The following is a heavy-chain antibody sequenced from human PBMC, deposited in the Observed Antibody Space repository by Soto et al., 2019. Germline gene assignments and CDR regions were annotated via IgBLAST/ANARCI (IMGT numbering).Heavy chain of an antibody. CDR1: GYTFTSYA. J-gene: IGHJ4*02. V-gene: IGHV1-3*01. Sequence: QVPLVQSGAEVKKPGASVKVSCKASGYTFTSYAMHWVRQAPGQRLEWMGWINAGNGNTKYSQKFQGRVTITRDTSASTAYMELSSLRSEDTAVYYCAREGIAAAGPPDYWGQGTLVTVSS. D-gene: IGHD6-13*01. CDR2: INAGNGNT. CDR3: AREGIAAAGPPDY.